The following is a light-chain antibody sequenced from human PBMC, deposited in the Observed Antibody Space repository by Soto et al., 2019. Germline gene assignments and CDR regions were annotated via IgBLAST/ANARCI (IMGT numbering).Light chain of an antibody. CDR3: QQYYTTPRT. Sequence: DIVMTQSPDSLTVSLGERATINCKSSQTVLYSSNNKNCLAWYQHKPGQPPKLLIYWASTREFGVPDRFSGSGSATDFTLTISSLQAEDVAVYYCQQYYTTPRTFGQGTKVEIK. CDR2: WAS. J-gene: IGKJ1*01. CDR1: QTVLYSSNNKNC. V-gene: IGKV4-1*01.